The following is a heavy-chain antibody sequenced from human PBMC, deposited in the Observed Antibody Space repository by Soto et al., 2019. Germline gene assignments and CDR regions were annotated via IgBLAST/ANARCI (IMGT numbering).Heavy chain of an antibody. J-gene: IGHJ4*02. CDR1: GDSITSGVYF. V-gene: IGHV4-31*03. CDR3: ARAPTGE. D-gene: IGHD3-16*01. Sequence: TLSLTCTVSGDSITSGVYFWSWIRQHPVKGLEWIGYIYHSGSTYYKPSLRGRVSMSVDTSKNQFSLELTSVTVADTAVYYCARAPTGEWGQGTLVTVSS. CDR2: IYHSGST.